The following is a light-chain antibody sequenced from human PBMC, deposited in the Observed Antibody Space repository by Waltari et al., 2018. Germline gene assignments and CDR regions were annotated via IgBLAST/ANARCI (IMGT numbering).Light chain of an antibody. J-gene: IGLJ3*02. Sequence: SFVLTQPPSVSVAPGRTAAITCGGDNIGSEHVNWYQQRPGQAPVLVIYDDTDRPSGIPGRFSGSNSGDTATLTISGVEAVDEAVYYCQVWDSVSDHWVFGGGAKLTVL. CDR3: QVWDSVSDHWV. CDR2: DDT. V-gene: IGLV3-21*03. CDR1: NIGSEH.